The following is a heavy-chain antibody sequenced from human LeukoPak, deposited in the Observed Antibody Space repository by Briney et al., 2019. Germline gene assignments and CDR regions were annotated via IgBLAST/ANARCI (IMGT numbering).Heavy chain of an antibody. CDR1: GFTFSSYA. J-gene: IGHJ4*02. Sequence: GGSLRLSCAASGFTFSSYAMSWVRQAPGKGLEWVSAISGSGGSTYYADSVKGRLTVSRDNSKNTLYLQMNSLRAEDTAVYYCAKDRVRVTTSGYFDYWGQGTLVTVSS. CDR3: AKDRVRVTTSGYFDY. CDR2: ISGSGGST. D-gene: IGHD4-17*01. V-gene: IGHV3-23*01.